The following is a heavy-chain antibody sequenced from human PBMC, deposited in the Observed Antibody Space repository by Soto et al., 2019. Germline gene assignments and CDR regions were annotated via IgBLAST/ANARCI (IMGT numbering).Heavy chain of an antibody. D-gene: IGHD2-2*01. CDR3: ARDLRPRDCSSTSCQYYYYGMDV. Sequence: SETLSLTCTVSGGSISSGGYYWSWIRQHPGKGLEWIGYIYYSGSTYYNPSLKSRVTISVDTSKNQFSLKLSSVTAADTAVYYCARDLRPRDCSSTSCQYYYYGMDVWGQGTTVTVSS. CDR2: IYYSGST. J-gene: IGHJ6*02. V-gene: IGHV4-31*03. CDR1: GGSISSGGYY.